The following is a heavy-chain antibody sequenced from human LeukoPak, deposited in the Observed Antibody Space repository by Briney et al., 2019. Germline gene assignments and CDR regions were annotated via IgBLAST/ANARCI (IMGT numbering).Heavy chain of an antibody. CDR3: ARSIIVYYYYGMDV. CDR1: GYTFTDYY. V-gene: IGHV1-2*02. Sequence: ASLKLSCKVSGYTFTDYYIHWVRQAPGQGLEWLGWINPNSSGTNYAQKFQGRVTMTRDTSISTAYMELSRLRSDDTAVFYCARSIIVYYYYGMDVWGQGTTVTVSS. J-gene: IGHJ6*02. CDR2: INPNSSGT. D-gene: IGHD3-16*02.